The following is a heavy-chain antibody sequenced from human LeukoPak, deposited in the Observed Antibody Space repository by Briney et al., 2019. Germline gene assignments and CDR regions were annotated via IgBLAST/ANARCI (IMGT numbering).Heavy chain of an antibody. Sequence: GGSLRLSCAASGFTFSNYAVSWVRQAPGKGLEWVSAISGSGGTTYYADSVKGRFTISRDNSKNTLYLQMNSLRAEDTAVYYCAKGYCTNGVCYFDYWGQGTLVTVSS. V-gene: IGHV3-23*01. J-gene: IGHJ4*02. CDR3: AKGYCTNGVCYFDY. D-gene: IGHD2-8*01. CDR1: GFTFSNYA. CDR2: ISGSGGTT.